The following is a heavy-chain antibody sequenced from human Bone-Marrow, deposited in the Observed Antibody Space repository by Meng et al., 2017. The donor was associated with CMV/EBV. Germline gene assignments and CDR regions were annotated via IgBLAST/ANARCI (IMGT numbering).Heavy chain of an antibody. V-gene: IGHV3-30*19. CDR2: ISYDGSNK. D-gene: IGHD3-3*01. Sequence: GGSLRLSCAASGFTFSSYGMHWVRQAPGKGLEWVAVISYDGSNKYYADSVKGRFTISRDNSKNTLYLQMNSLRAEDTAVYYCARDLPGYDFWSGYFSYYYYYGMDVWGQGTTVTVSS. CDR1: GFTFSSYG. CDR3: ARDLPGYDFWSGYFSYYYYYGMDV. J-gene: IGHJ6*02.